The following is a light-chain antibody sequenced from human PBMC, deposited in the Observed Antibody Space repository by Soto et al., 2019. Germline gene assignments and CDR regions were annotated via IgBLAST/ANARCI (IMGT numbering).Light chain of an antibody. CDR2: TAS. V-gene: IGKV1-17*01. Sequence: DIQMTQSPSSLSASVGDRVTITCRASQGIRNALGWYQQKPGKAPKRLIYTASSLQSGVPSRFSGSGSGTEFTLTISSLQPEDFATYYCLQHNSYPLTVGGGTKVEIK. J-gene: IGKJ4*01. CDR1: QGIRNA. CDR3: LQHNSYPLT.